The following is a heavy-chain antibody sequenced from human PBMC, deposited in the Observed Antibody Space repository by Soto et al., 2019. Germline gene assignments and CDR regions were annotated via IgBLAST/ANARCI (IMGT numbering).Heavy chain of an antibody. CDR2: ITSSGSSI. Sequence: PGGSLRLSCAASGFTFSDYYMSWIRQAPGKGLEWVSYITSSGSSIYYADSVKGRFTISRDNAKNSLYLQMNSLRAEDTAVYYFAIDKGQLVPADGYSGQALLVTVS. J-gene: IGHJ4*02. D-gene: IGHD6-6*01. CDR1: GFTFSDYY. V-gene: IGHV3-11*01. CDR3: AIDKGQLVPADGY.